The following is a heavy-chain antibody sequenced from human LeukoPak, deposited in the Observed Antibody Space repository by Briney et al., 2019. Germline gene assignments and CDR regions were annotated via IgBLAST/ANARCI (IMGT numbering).Heavy chain of an antibody. Sequence: GGSLRLSCADSGFTFSSDAMSWVRQAPGKGLEWVSAISGSGGSTYYADSVKGRFTISRDNSKNTLYLQMNSLRAEDTAVYYCAKDLNSVCSPTAYWGQGTLVTVSS. V-gene: IGHV3-23*01. CDR2: ISGSGGST. J-gene: IGHJ4*02. CDR1: GFTFSSDA. D-gene: IGHD2-15*01. CDR3: AKDLNSVCSPTAY.